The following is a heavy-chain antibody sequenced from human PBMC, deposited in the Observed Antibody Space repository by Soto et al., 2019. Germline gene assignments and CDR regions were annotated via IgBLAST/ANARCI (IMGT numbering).Heavy chain of an antibody. Sequence: QITLKESGPTLVKPTQTLMLTCTFSGFSLSTSGVGVGWIRQPPGKALEWLALIYWDDDKRYSPSLKSRLTIIKDTSKNQVVLTMTNMDPVDTATYYCAHRRSGYSGYAYFDYWGQGTLVTVSS. V-gene: IGHV2-5*02. J-gene: IGHJ4*02. CDR3: AHRRSGYSGYAYFDY. CDR2: IYWDDDK. D-gene: IGHD5-12*01. CDR1: GFSLSTSGVG.